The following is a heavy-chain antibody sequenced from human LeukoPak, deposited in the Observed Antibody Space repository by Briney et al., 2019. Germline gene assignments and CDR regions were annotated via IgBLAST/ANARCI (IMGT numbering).Heavy chain of an antibody. J-gene: IGHJ4*02. CDR3: AKPRDYYFDY. CDR2: ISGSGGST. CDR1: GFTFSSFA. V-gene: IGHV3-23*01. Sequence: GGSLRLSCAASGFTFSSFAMTWVRQAPGKGLEWVSAISGSGGSTYYADSVKGRFTISRDNSKNTLYLQMNSLRAEDTAVYYCAKPRDYYFDYWGQGTLVTVSS.